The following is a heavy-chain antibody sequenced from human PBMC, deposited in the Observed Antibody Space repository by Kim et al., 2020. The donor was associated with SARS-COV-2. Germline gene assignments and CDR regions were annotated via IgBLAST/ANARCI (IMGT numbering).Heavy chain of an antibody. CDR3: ARHTRGYCSSTSCYWSVNYYYYGMDV. J-gene: IGHJ6*02. CDR2: IYYSGST. V-gene: IGHV4-39*01. Sequence: SETLSLTCTVSGGSISSSSYYWGWIRQPPGKGLEWIGSIYYSGSTYYNPSLKSRVTISVDTSKNQFSLKLSSVTAADTAVYYSARHTRGYCSSTSCYWSVNYYYYGMDVWGQGTTVTVSS. CDR1: GGSISSSSYY. D-gene: IGHD2-2*01.